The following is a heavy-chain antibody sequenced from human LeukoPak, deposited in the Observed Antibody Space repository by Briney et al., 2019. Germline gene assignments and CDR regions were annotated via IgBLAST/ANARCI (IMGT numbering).Heavy chain of an antibody. V-gene: IGHV3-23*01. CDR2: ISGSGGST. J-gene: IGHJ6*02. D-gene: IGHD4-23*01. CDR1: GFSVSRSF. Sequence: GGSLRLSCAASGFSVSRSFLSWVRQAPGKGLEWVSAISGSGGSTYYADSVKGRFTISRDNSKNTLYLQMNSLRAEDTAVYYCAKFTYGGSYYYYGMDVWGQGTTVTVSS. CDR3: AKFTYGGSYYYYGMDV.